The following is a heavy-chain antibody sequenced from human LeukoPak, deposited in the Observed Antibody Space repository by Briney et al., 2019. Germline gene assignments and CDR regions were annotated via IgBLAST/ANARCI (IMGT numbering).Heavy chain of an antibody. J-gene: IGHJ3*02. CDR3: ARRGAITGTTDAFDI. CDR2: VFYSGST. CDR1: GGSISSSSYY. V-gene: IGHV4-39*01. Sequence: PSGTLSLTCTVSGGSISSSSYYWGWIRQPPGKGLEWIGSVFYSGSTYYNPSLKSRVTISVDTSKNQFSLNLSSVTAADTAVYYCARRGAITGTTDAFDIWGQGTMVTVSS. D-gene: IGHD1/OR15-1a*01.